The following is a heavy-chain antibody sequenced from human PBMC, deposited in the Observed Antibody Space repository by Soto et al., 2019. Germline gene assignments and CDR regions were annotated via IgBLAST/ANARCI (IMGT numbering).Heavy chain of an antibody. CDR2: IIPIFGTA. V-gene: IGHV1-69*12. J-gene: IGHJ5*02. CDR1: GGTFSSYA. CDR3: ARGASYSSSPNWFDR. D-gene: IGHD6-13*01. Sequence: QVQLVQSGAEVKKPGSSVKVSCKASGGTFSSYAISWVRQAPGQGLEWMGGIIPIFGTANYAQKFQGRVTMTADESTSTAYMELSSLRFEDTGVYYCARGASYSSSPNWFDRWGQGTLVTVSS.